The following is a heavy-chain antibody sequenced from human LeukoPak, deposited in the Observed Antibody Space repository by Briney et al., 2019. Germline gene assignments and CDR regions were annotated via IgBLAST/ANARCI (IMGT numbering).Heavy chain of an antibody. D-gene: IGHD4-17*01. CDR1: GGSISITNYY. J-gene: IGHJ5*02. CDR2: IYYSGST. CDR3: ARVDGDYFGWFDP. Sequence: SETLSLTCTVSGGSISITNYYWGWIRQPPGKGLEWIGSIYYSGSTYYNPSLKSRVTISVDTSKNQFSLKLSSVTAADTGVYYCARVDGDYFGWFDPWGQGTLVTVSS. V-gene: IGHV4-39*07.